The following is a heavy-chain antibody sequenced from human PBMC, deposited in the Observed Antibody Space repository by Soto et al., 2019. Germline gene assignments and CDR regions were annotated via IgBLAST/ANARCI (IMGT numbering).Heavy chain of an antibody. D-gene: IGHD2-2*01. Sequence: GGSLRLSCAAFGFTFNNYAMTWVRQAPGKGLKWVSTINQNGAATYYADSVRGRFTISRDNSKNALFLHMNSLRADDTAVYYCAKDYGTIVLVPTTILFDYWGPGTLVTVAS. CDR3: AKDYGTIVLVPTTILFDY. J-gene: IGHJ4*02. CDR1: GFTFNNYA. CDR2: INQNGAAT. V-gene: IGHV3-23*01.